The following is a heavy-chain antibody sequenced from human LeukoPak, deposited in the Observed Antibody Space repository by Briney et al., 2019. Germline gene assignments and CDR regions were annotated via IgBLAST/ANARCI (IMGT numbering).Heavy chain of an antibody. V-gene: IGHV1-18*04. J-gene: IGHJ3*02. CDR3: ARDLGYYYDSSGPIENAFDI. CDR2: ISAYNGNT. D-gene: IGHD3-22*01. Sequence: GASVKVSCKASGYTFTGYSMHWVRQAPGEGLEWMGWISAYNGNTNYAQKLQGRVTMTTDTSTSTAYMELRSLRSDDTAVYYCARDLGYYYDSSGPIENAFDIWGQGTMVTVSS. CDR1: GYTFTGYS.